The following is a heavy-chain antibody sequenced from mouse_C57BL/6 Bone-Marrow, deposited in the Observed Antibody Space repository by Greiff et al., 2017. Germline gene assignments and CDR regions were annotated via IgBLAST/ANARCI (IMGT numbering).Heavy chain of an antibody. V-gene: IGHV1-81*01. Sequence: VKLMESGAELARPGASVKLSCKASGYTFTSYGISWVKQRTGQGLEWIGEIYPRSGNTYYNEKFQGKATLTADKSSSTAYMELRSLTSEDSAVYFCARRVYSNFFDYWGQGTTLTVSS. CDR2: IYPRSGNT. J-gene: IGHJ2*01. CDR3: ARRVYSNFFDY. CDR1: GYTFTSYG. D-gene: IGHD2-5*01.